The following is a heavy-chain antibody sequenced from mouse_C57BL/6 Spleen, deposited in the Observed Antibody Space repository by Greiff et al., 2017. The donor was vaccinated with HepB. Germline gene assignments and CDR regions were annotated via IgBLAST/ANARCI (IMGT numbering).Heavy chain of an antibody. CDR3: TREDSYYFDY. CDR2: ISSGGDDI. D-gene: IGHD2-12*01. V-gene: IGHV5-9-1*02. J-gene: IGHJ2*01. CDR1: GFTFSSYA. Sequence: EVMLVESGEGLVKPGGSLKLSCAASGFTFSSYAMSWVRQTPEKRLEWVAYISSGGDDIYYADTVKGRFTISRDNARNTLYLPMSSLKSDDTAMYYCTREDSYYFDYWGQGTTLTVSS.